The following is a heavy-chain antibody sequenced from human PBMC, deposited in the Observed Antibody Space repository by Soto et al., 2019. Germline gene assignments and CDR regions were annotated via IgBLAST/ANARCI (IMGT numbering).Heavy chain of an antibody. CDR1: GGSISSRDYY. CDR2: IYYSGNT. V-gene: IGHV4-31*03. J-gene: IGHJ4*02. Sequence: SETLSLTCTISGGSISSRDYYWSWIRQHPGKGLEWIGYIYYSGNTNYNPSLKSRVTISLDTSKNQFSLKLSSVNAADTAVYYCARSPENYYGSGSYFFDNWGQGTLVTVSS. D-gene: IGHD3-10*01. CDR3: ARSPENYYGSGSYFFDN.